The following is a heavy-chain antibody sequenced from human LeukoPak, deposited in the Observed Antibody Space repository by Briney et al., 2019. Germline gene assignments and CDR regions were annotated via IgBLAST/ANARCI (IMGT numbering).Heavy chain of an antibody. CDR3: TREYGFMTTVFHAFDI. V-gene: IGHV4-39*07. CDR2: VYYSGNT. Sequence: QPSETLSLACTVSGGSITSSSYYWGWIRQPPGKGLEWIGSVYYSGNTYYNSSLKSRVTKSVDTSKNQFSLKLSSVTAADTAIYYCTREYGFMTTVFHAFDIWGQGTMVTVSS. J-gene: IGHJ3*02. D-gene: IGHD4-17*01. CDR1: GGSITSSSYY.